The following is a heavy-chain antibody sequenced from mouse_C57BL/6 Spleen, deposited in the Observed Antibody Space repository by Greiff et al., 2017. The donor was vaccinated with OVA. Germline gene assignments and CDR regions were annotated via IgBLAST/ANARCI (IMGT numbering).Heavy chain of an antibody. D-gene: IGHD2-4*01. J-gene: IGHJ2*01. Sequence: EVQLQQSGPELVKPGASVKISCKASGYTFTDYYMNWVKQSHGKSLEWIGDINPNNGGTSYNQKFKGKATLTVAKSSSTAYMELRSLTSEDSAVYYCARLLYDYDGGVYFDYWGQGTTLTVSS. CDR1: GYTFTDYY. CDR2: INPNNGGT. CDR3: ARLLYDYDGGVYFDY. V-gene: IGHV1-26*01.